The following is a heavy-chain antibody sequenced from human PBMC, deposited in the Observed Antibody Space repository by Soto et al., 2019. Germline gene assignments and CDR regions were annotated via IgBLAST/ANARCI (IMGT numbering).Heavy chain of an antibody. CDR2: ISPYTGNT. V-gene: IGHV1-18*01. J-gene: IGHJ6*02. Sequence: QVQLVQSGDEVKKPGASVKVSCKASGYIFVNYGIAWVRQAPGQGLEWMGWISPYTGNTHSATKVQGRITMTTDTSTSTAYMDLGSLTSDDTAVYYCVMVDNYVTPTPQDVLGQGTTVTVSS. CDR1: GYIFVNYG. D-gene: IGHD3-16*01. CDR3: VMVDNYVTPTPQDV.